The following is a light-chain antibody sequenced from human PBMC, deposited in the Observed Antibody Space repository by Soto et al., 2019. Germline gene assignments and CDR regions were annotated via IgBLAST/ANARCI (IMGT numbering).Light chain of an antibody. J-gene: IGKJ2*01. V-gene: IGKV3-20*01. CDR1: QTVGASQ. CDR2: GVS. Sequence: ETVLTQSPGTLSLSPGEGATLSCRASQTVGASQLAWYQQKPGQSPRLLIYGVSNRATDIPDRFGGSGSRTDFTLTISRLEPEDFAVYYCHQYSNPPHTFGQGTKLEIK. CDR3: HQYSNPPHT.